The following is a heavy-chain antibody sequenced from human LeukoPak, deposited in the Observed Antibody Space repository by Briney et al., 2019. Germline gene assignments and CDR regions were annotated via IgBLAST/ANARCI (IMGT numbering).Heavy chain of an antibody. D-gene: IGHD6-13*01. V-gene: IGHV3-9*01. CDR3: AKDMTSSIAGANLDY. CDR2: IAWHSGNI. Sequence: GGSLLLSFATSGFNFEDYAMHWVRPAPGKGLEWVSGIAWHSGNISYADAVKGRFTVSRDDAKNSLYLQMNSLRAEDTALYYCAKDMTSSIAGANLDYWGQGTLVTVSS. J-gene: IGHJ4*02. CDR1: GFNFEDYA.